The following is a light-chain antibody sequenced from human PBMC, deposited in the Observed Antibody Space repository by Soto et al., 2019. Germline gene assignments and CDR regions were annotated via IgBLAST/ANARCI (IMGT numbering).Light chain of an antibody. CDR3: SSYAGSNIYV. V-gene: IGLV2-8*01. Sequence: QSVLPQPPSASGSPGQSVTFSCTGTSSDVGRYNYVSWYQQHPGKAPKLLIYGVAQRPSGVPDRFSGSKSGNTASLTVSGLQDEDEGYYYCSSYAGSNIYVFGTGTKVTVL. CDR2: GVA. CDR1: SSDVGRYNY. J-gene: IGLJ1*01.